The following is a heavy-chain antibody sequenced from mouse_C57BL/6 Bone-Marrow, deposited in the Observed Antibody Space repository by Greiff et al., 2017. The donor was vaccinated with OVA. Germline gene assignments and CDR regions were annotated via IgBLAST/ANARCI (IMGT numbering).Heavy chain of an antibody. D-gene: IGHD2-5*01. CDR2: IYPGSGNT. V-gene: IGHV1-76*01. Sequence: QVHVKQSGAELVRPGASVKLSCKASGYTFTDYYINWVKQRPGQGLEWIARIYPGSGNTYYNEKFKGKATLTAEKSSSTAYMQLSSLTSEDSAVYVCERGYYSNYVFAYWGQGTLVTVSA. J-gene: IGHJ3*01. CDR1: GYTFTDYY. CDR3: ERGYYSNYVFAY.